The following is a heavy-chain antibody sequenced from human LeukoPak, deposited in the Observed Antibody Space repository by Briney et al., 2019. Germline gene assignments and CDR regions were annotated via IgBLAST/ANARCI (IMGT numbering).Heavy chain of an antibody. CDR1: GGTFSSYT. CDR3: ARVDPFPGNH. Sequence: SVKVSCKASGGTFSSYTISWVRQAPGQGLEWMGRIIPILGIANYAQKFHGRVTITAVKSTSTAYMELSSLRSEDTAVYYCARVDPFPGNHWGQGTLVTVSS. V-gene: IGHV1-69*02. CDR2: IIPILGIA. J-gene: IGHJ4*02.